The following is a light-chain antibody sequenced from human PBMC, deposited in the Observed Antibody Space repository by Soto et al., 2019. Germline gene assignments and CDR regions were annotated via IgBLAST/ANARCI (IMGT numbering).Light chain of an antibody. CDR2: WAS. Sequence: DIVMTQSPDSLAVSLGERATINCKSSQSLLYNSNNKNYLAWFQQKSGQPPKLLIYWASTRESGVPDRFSGRGSGTDFTRAVSSLQAEDVAVYYCQQYYNGPWTFGQGTRVEFK. CDR3: QQYYNGPWT. CDR1: QSLLYNSNNKNY. J-gene: IGKJ1*01. V-gene: IGKV4-1*01.